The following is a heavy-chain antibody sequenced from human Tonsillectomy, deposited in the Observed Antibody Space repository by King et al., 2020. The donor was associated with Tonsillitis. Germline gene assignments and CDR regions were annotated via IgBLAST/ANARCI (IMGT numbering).Heavy chain of an antibody. CDR3: ARYYYDRSDDPAGPPDDGFDI. CDR1: GYIFTNYD. Sequence: QLVQSGAEVKKPGASVNVSCKASGYIFTNYDITWVRQAPGQGLEWMGWISPHNGNTKYAQKLQDRVTMTTDTSTNTANMELRSLRSDDTAVYYCARYYYDRSDDPAGPPDDGFDIWGQGTMVTVSS. V-gene: IGHV1-18*01. D-gene: IGHD3-22*01. J-gene: IGHJ3*02. CDR2: ISPHNGNT.